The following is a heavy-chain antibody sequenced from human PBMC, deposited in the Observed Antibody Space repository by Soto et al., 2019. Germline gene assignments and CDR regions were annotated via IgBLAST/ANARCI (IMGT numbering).Heavy chain of an antibody. CDR1: GDSVSSNSAA. V-gene: IGHV6-1*01. CDR3: ARALGSGWYYYYYGMDV. Sequence: SQTLSLTCASSGDSVSSNSAAWNWIRQSPSRGLEWLGRTYYRSKWYNDYTVSVKSRITINPDTSKNQFSLQLNSVTPEDTAVYYCARALGSGWYYYYYGMDVWGQGTTVTVS. CDR2: TYYRSKWYN. J-gene: IGHJ6*02. D-gene: IGHD6-19*01.